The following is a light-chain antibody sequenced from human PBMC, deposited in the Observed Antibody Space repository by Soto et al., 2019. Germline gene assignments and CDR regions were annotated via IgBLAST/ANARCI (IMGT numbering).Light chain of an antibody. CDR2: EVS. V-gene: IGLV2-18*01. CDR3: SLYTSSNTFV. J-gene: IGLJ1*01. CDR1: SSDVGSYNR. Sequence: QSALAQPPSVSGSPGQSVTISCTGTSSDVGSYNRVSWYQQSPGTAPKLMIYEVSNRPSGVPDRFSGSKSGNTASLTISGLQDEDEADYYCSLYTSSNTFVFGTGTKGTVL.